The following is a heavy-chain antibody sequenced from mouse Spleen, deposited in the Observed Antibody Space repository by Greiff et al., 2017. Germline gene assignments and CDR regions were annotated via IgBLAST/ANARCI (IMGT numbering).Heavy chain of an antibody. Sequence: QVQLLQSGPGLVAPSQSLSITCAVSGFSLTSYGVGWVRQSPGKGLEWLGVIWGGGSTYYNSALQSRLSISTDNSNSQGFLKMNSQQTEDTAMYYCARDTEDYSIDYWGQGTSVTVSS. CDR3: ARDTEDYSIDY. CDR1: GFSLTSYG. V-gene: IGHV2-6*01. D-gene: IGHD1-1*01. J-gene: IGHJ4*01. CDR2: IWGGGST.